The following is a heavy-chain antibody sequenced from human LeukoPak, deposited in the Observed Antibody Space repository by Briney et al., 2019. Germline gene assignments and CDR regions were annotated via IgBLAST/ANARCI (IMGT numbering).Heavy chain of an antibody. J-gene: IGHJ4*02. CDR3: AGGRTDIVVVPATLRNYYFDY. CDR2: IMPMFGKA. Sequence: SVKVSCKASGGTCSSYDISWVRQAPGQGLEWMGGIMPMFGKANYAQKFQGRVTTTADKATSTAYMELSSLRSEDTAVYYCAGGRTDIVVVPATLRNYYFDYWGQGTLVTVSS. D-gene: IGHD2-2*01. V-gene: IGHV1-69*06. CDR1: GGTCSSYD.